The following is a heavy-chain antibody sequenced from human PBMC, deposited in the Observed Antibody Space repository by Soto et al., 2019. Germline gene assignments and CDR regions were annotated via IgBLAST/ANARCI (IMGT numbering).Heavy chain of an antibody. Sequence: VLLEQSGPEVKKPGASVNVSCKASGYSFNNYGLAWVRQAPGQGLEWLGWIGPYNLNANYAQKFQGRVTVTTDSSTRTAYMELRSLRSDDTAVYYCARDIYERPDGAGIRHWFDPWGQGTLVTVSS. CDR3: ARDIYERPDGAGIRHWFDP. CDR1: GYSFNNYG. CDR2: IGPYNLNA. J-gene: IGHJ5*02. V-gene: IGHV1-18*04. D-gene: IGHD6-13*01.